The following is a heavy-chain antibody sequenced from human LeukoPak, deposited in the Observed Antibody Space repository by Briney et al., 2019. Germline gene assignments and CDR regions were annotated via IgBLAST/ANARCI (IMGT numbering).Heavy chain of an antibody. V-gene: IGHV3-23*01. CDR3: ATDTASTYYYDSSGNPFDY. Sequence: GGSLRLSCAASGXTFSSYAMSWVRQAPGKGLEWVSAFSGSGGSTYYADSVKGRFTISRDNSKNTLYLQMNSLRAEDTAVYYCATDTASTYYYDSSGNPFDYWGQGTLVTVSS. CDR1: GXTFSSYA. CDR2: FSGSGGST. J-gene: IGHJ4*02. D-gene: IGHD3-22*01.